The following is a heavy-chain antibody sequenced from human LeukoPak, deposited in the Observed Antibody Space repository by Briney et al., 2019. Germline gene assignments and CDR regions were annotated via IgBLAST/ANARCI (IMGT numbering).Heavy chain of an antibody. Sequence: QPGGSLRLSCSASGFTFSTYAMYWVRQAPGRGLEYVSAASSSGGSTYDADSVKGRFTISRDNSKNTLDLQMSSLRAEDTAVYYCVRGQLVLRGPLSYWGQGTLVTVSS. CDR3: VRGQLVLRGPLSY. D-gene: IGHD6-6*01. CDR1: GFTFSTYA. CDR2: ASSSGGST. V-gene: IGHV3-64D*06. J-gene: IGHJ4*02.